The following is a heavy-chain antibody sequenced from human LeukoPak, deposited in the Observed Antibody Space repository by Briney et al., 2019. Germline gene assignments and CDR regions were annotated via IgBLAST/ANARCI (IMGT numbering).Heavy chain of an antibody. CDR2: ISSDGSIK. D-gene: IGHD1-1*01. CDR3: ARDGQLDY. CDR1: GFFFSDFA. J-gene: IGHJ4*02. V-gene: IGHV3-30-3*01. Sequence: GGSLRLSCATSGFFFSDFALHWVRQAPGKGLEWVAVISSDGSIKWVADSVKGRFTISRDDSKNTLYLQMNSLTTEDTAVYYCARDGQLDYWGQGALVTVSS.